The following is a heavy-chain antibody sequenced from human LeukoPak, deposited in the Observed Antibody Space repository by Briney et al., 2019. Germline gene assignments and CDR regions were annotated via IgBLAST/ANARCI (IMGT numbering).Heavy chain of an antibody. CDR3: ARGRVRGGIDY. Sequence: PSETLSLTCAVSGGSISSYYWSWIRQPPGKGLEWIGYIYYSGSTNYNPSLKSRVTISVDTSKNQFSLKLSSVTAADTAVYYCARGRVRGGIDYWGQGTLVTVSS. D-gene: IGHD3-10*01. J-gene: IGHJ4*02. V-gene: IGHV4-59*01. CDR2: IYYSGST. CDR1: GGSISSYY.